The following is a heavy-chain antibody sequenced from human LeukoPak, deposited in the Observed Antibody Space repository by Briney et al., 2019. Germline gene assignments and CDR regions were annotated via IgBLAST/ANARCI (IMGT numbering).Heavy chain of an antibody. V-gene: IGHV4-59*08. D-gene: IGHD6-13*01. Sequence: SETVSLTCTVSGGSISGYYWSWIRQPPGKGLEWIGYMFYSGSTNYNPSLKSRVSISVDTSRNQVSLKLSSVTAADTAVYYCARQESTTWYGDWFDRWGQGRLVTVSS. J-gene: IGHJ5*02. CDR2: MFYSGST. CDR3: ARQESTTWYGDWFDR. CDR1: GGSISGYY.